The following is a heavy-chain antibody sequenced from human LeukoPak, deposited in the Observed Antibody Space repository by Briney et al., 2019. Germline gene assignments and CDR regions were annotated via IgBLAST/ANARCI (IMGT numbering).Heavy chain of an antibody. J-gene: IGHJ4*02. CDR3: ALDPYYCSSTSCYANGQDY. Sequence: GASVKVSCKASGYTFTSYYMHWVRQAPGQGLEWMGWINPNSGGTNYAQKFQGRVTMTRDTSISTAYMELSRLRSDDTAVYYCALDPYYCSSTSCYANGQDYWGQGTLVTVSS. D-gene: IGHD2-2*01. V-gene: IGHV1-2*02. CDR1: GYTFTSYY. CDR2: INPNSGGT.